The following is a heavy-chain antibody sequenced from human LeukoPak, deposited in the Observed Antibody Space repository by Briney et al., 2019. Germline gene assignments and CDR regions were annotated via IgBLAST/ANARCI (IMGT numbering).Heavy chain of an antibody. CDR2: ISAYNGNT. CDR1: GYTFTSYG. V-gene: IGHV1-18*01. CDR3: ASSFWSGYYSGGYWFDP. Sequence: ASVKVSCKASGYTFTSYGISWVRQAPGQGLEWMGWISAYNGNTNYAQKLQGRVTMTTDTSTSTAYMELRSLRSDDTAVYYCASSFWSGYYSGGYWFDPWGREPWSPSPQ. J-gene: IGHJ5*02. D-gene: IGHD3-3*01.